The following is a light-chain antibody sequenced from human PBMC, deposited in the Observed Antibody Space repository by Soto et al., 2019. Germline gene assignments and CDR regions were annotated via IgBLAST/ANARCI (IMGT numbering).Light chain of an antibody. CDR1: QSVNTY. CDR3: QQGYSNPWT. Sequence: DTQMTQSPSSLSAPVGDRVTITCRASQSVNTYLHWYQQKPGKAPKLLIFAASNLQSGVPSRFSGSGSGTNFTLSLNSLQPEDFATYYCQQGYSNPWTFGQGTKV. V-gene: IGKV1-39*01. CDR2: AAS. J-gene: IGKJ1*01.